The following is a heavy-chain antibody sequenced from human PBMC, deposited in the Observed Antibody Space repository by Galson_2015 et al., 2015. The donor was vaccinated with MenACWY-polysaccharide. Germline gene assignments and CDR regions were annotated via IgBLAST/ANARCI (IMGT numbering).Heavy chain of an antibody. CDR3: ARYGETRNATKYYMDV. D-gene: IGHD4-17*01. CDR1: GGSISSSSYY. J-gene: IGHJ6*03. CDR2: IHYSGSA. Sequence: ETLSLTCTVSGGSISSSSYYWGWIRQPPGKGLEWIGYIHYSGSALYNPSLKSRLIISVDRSKNQFSLTLTSVTAADTAVYYCARYGETRNATKYYMDVWGKGTTVTVSS. V-gene: IGHV4-61*05.